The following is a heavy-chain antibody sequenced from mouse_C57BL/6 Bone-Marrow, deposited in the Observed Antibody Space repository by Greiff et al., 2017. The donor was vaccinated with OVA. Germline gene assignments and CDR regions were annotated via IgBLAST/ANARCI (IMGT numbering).Heavy chain of an antibody. D-gene: IGHD1-1*01. CDR2: IFPGSGST. Sequence: VQLQQSGPELVKPGASVKISCKASGYTFTDYYINWVKQRPGQGLEWIGWIFPGSGSTYYNEKFKGKATLTVDKSSSTAYMLLSSLTSEDSAVYFCARWTTTVVATGYFDYWGQGTTLTVSS. CDR1: GYTFTDYY. J-gene: IGHJ2*01. V-gene: IGHV1-75*01. CDR3: ARWTTTVVATGYFDY.